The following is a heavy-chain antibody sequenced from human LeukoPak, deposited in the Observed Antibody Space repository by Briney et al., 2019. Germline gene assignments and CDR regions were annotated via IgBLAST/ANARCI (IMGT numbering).Heavy chain of an antibody. J-gene: IGHJ5*02. D-gene: IGHD2-2*01. Sequence: GGSLRLSGSASVFTFSNYAMNWVRQATAQGLEFVSGISRTGGSTNYPDSVKDRFSISRDNSKNTLYLQMTSLRADDTAVYYCVKDQHCSTISCATRTGFDPWGQGTSVTVCS. CDR3: VKDQHCSTISCATRTGFDP. CDR1: VFTFSNYA. V-gene: IGHV3-64D*06. CDR2: ISRTGGST.